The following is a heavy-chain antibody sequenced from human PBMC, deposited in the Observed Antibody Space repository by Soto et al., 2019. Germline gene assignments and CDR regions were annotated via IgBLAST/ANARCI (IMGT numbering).Heavy chain of an antibody. CDR1: GFTFSSYG. J-gene: IGHJ3*02. CDR2: ISYDGSNK. V-gene: IGHV3-30*18. D-gene: IGHD6-19*01. Sequence: GGSLRLSXAASGFTFSSYGMHWVRQAPGKGLEWVAVISYDGSNKYYADSVKGRFTISRDNSKNTLYLQMNSLRAEDTAVYYCAKDLRIAVAGVDGAFDIWGQGTMVTVSS. CDR3: AKDLRIAVAGVDGAFDI.